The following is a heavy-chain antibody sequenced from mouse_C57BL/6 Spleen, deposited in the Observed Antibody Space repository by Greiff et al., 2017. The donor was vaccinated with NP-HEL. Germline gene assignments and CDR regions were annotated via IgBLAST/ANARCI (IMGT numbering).Heavy chain of an antibody. J-gene: IGHJ2*02. CDR3: ASNYYCSSYDDLDY. V-gene: IGHV14-3*01. Sequence: EVQLQQSVAELVRPGASVKLSCTASGFNITNTYMHWVKQRPEQGLEWIGRIDPANGSTKYAPKFQGKATITADTSSNPAYLQLSSLTSEDTAIYFCASNYYCSSYDDLDYWGQGTSLTVSS. D-gene: IGHD1-1*01. CDR2: IDPANGST. CDR1: GFNITNTY.